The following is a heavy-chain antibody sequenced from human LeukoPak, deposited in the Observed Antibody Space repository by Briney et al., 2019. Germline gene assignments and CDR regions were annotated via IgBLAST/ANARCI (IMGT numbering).Heavy chain of an antibody. D-gene: IGHD5-12*01. J-gene: IGHJ4*02. CDR3: ARDRVSSGYDFPFDY. CDR2: ISSSGSTI. Sequence: PGGSLRLSCAASGFTFSDYYMSWIRQAPGKGLEWVSYISSSGSTIYYADSVKGRFTISRDNAKNSLYLQMNSLRAEDTAVYYCARDRVSSGYDFPFDYWGQGTLVTVSS. CDR1: GFTFSDYY. V-gene: IGHV3-11*04.